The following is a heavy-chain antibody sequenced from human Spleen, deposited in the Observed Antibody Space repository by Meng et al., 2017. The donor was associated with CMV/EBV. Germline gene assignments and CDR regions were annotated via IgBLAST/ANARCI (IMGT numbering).Heavy chain of an antibody. CDR3: AIILEWLSPTVYYYGMDV. V-gene: IGHV1-2*02. CDR2: INPNSGGT. Sequence: ASVKVSCKASGYTFTDYYMHWVRQAPGQGLEWMGWINPNSGGTNYAQKFQGRVTMTRDTSISTAYMELSSLRSEDTAVYYCAIILEWLSPTVYYYGMDVWGQGTTVTVSS. D-gene: IGHD3-3*01. CDR1: GYTFTDYY. J-gene: IGHJ6*02.